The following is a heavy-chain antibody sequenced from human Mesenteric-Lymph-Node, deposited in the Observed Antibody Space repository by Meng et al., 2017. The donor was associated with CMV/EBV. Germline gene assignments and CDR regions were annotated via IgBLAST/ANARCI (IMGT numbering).Heavy chain of an antibody. V-gene: IGHV1-2*02. CDR3: ARGDTVVTPDY. Sequence: CKASGYSFTANCIHWIRQAPGQGLEWVGWIHPNSGATTYAQRFQGRLSMTRDTSITTAYMDLSSLTIDDTAVYYCARGDTVVTPDYWGPGTLVTVSS. D-gene: IGHD4-23*01. CDR1: GYSFTANC. CDR2: IHPNSGAT. J-gene: IGHJ4*02.